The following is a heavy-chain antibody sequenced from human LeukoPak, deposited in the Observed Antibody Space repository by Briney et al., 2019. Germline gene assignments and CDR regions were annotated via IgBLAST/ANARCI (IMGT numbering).Heavy chain of an antibody. V-gene: IGHV1-18*01. CDR3: ARVRTYYDILTGYLPLYYFDY. Sequence: ASVKVSCKASGYTFTSYGISWVRQAPGQGLEWMGWISAYNGNTNYAQKLQGRVTMTTDTSTSTAYMELRSLRSDDTAVYYCARVRTYYDILTGYLPLYYFDYWGQGTLVTVSS. CDR1: GYTFTSYG. CDR2: ISAYNGNT. D-gene: IGHD3-9*01. J-gene: IGHJ4*02.